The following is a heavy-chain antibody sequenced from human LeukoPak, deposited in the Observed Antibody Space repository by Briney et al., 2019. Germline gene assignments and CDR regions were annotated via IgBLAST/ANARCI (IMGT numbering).Heavy chain of an antibody. J-gene: IGHJ5*02. D-gene: IGHD3-3*01. V-gene: IGHV1-69*13. Sequence: ASVKVSCKASGGTFISYAISWVRQAPGQGLEWMGGIIPIFGTANYAQKFQGRATITADESTSTAYMELSSLRSEDTAVYYCARDGKTIFGVVTPYNWFDPWGQGTLVTVSS. CDR3: ARDGKTIFGVVTPYNWFDP. CDR1: GGTFISYA. CDR2: IIPIFGTA.